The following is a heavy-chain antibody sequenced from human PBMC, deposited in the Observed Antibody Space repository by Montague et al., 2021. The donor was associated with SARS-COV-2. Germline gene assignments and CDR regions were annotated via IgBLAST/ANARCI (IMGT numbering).Heavy chain of an antibody. CDR2: TYFRTHGFH. D-gene: IGHD6-6*01. J-gene: IGHJ4*02. Sequence: CAISGDSVSNNRAAWNWIRQSPSGGLQWLGRTYFRTHGFHHYAPSVEGRIRFNADASKNHFSLQLTSVTPKDSAKYFCLRSQYSNTWFFDYWGQGAQVTVSS. CDR1: GDSVSNNRAA. V-gene: IGHV6-1*01. CDR3: LRSQYSNTWFFDY.